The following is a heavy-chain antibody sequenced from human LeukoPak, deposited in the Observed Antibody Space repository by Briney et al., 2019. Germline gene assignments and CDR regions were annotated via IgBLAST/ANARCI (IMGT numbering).Heavy chain of an antibody. D-gene: IGHD6-25*01. V-gene: IGHV1-8*01. Sequence: ASVKVSCKASGYTFTSYDINWVRQATGQGLEWMGWMNPNSGNTGYAQKFQGRVTMTRNTSVSTAYMELSGLRSEDTAVYYCARAALGDYYYYGMDVWGQGTTVTVSS. CDR3: ARAALGDYYYYGMDV. CDR2: MNPNSGNT. J-gene: IGHJ6*02. CDR1: GYTFTSYD.